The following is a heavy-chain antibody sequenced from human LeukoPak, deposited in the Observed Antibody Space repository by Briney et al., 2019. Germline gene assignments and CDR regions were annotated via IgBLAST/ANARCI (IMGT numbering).Heavy chain of an antibody. D-gene: IGHD4-17*01. V-gene: IGHV3-21*01. CDR3: ARSGDYKDY. CDR1: GFTFSSYY. J-gene: IGHJ4*02. CDR2: ISSTGSDI. Sequence: GGSLRLSCAASGFTFSSYYMNWVRQAPGKGLEWVSSISSTGSDIWYADSLKGRFTISRDNAKDSLYLLMNSLRAEDTAVYYCARSGDYKDYWGQGTLVTVSS.